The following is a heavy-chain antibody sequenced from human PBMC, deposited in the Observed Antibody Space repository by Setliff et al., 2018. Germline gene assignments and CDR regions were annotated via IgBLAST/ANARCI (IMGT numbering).Heavy chain of an antibody. CDR1: GYTFTSYG. CDR2: ISAYNGNT. CDR3: ARDLYNRSSGGFYYYYYYMDV. V-gene: IGHV1-18*01. J-gene: IGHJ6*03. Sequence: ASVKVSCKASGYTFTSYGISWVRQAPGQGLEWMGWISAYNGNTNYAQKLQGRVTITTDTSTSTAYMELRRLRSDDTAVYYCARDLYNRSSGGFYYYYYYMDVWGKGTTVTVSS. D-gene: IGHD6-6*01.